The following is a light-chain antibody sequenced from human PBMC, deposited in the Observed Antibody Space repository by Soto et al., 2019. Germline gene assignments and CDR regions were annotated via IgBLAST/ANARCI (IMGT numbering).Light chain of an antibody. CDR2: GAS. V-gene: IGKV3-15*01. CDR1: QSVSSN. J-gene: IGKJ1*01. Sequence: EIVMTQSPATLSVSPGERATLSCRASQSVSSNLAWYQQKPGQAPRLLIYGASTRATGIPARFSGIGSGTEFTLTICSLQSEDFAVYYCQQDNNWPRTFGQGTKGDIK. CDR3: QQDNNWPRT.